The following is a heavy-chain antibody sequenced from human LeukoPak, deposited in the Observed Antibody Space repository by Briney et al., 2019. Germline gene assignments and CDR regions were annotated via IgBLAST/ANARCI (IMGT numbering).Heavy chain of an antibody. Sequence: GGSLRLSCAASGFTFSNYWMHWVRQAPGMGLVWVSRINTDGSDTTYADSVKGRFTISRDNAKNTLYLQMNSLRAEDTAVYYCAKERTGGWPFDYWGQGTLVTVSS. CDR1: GFTFSNYW. CDR3: AKERTGGWPFDY. CDR2: INTDGSDT. V-gene: IGHV3-74*01. D-gene: IGHD6-19*01. J-gene: IGHJ4*02.